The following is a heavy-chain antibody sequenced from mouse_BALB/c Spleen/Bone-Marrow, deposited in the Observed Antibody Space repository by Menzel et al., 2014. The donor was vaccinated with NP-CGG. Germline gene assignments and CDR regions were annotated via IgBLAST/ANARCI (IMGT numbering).Heavy chain of an antibody. CDR1: GFNIKDTY. CDR2: IDPANGNT. V-gene: IGHV14-3*02. Sequence: VQLQQSGAELVKPGASVKLSCTASGFNIKDTYMHWVKQRPEQGLEWIGRIDPANGNTKYDPKFQGKATITADTSSNTAYLQLSSLTSEDTAVYYCAGLRPRFEFAYWGQATLVTVSA. J-gene: IGHJ3*01. D-gene: IGHD2-4*01. CDR3: AGLRPRFEFAY.